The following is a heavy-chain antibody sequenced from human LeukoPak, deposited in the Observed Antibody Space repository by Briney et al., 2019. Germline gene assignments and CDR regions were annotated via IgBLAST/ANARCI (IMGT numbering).Heavy chain of an antibody. CDR2: ISNDGSNK. V-gene: IGHV3-30*18. J-gene: IGHJ4*02. D-gene: IGHD5-12*01. CDR1: GFTFSSYG. Sequence: PGRSLRLSCAASGFTFSSYGMQWVRQASGKGLEWVGVISNDGSNKYYADSVKGRFTISRDNSKNTLCLQMDSLRAEDTAVYYCAKVDIVATIDAGRLIDYWGQGTLVTVSS. CDR3: AKVDIVATIDAGRLIDY.